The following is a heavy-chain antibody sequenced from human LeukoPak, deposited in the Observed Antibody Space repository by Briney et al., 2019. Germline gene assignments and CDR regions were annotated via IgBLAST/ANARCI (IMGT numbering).Heavy chain of an antibody. V-gene: IGHV4-4*02. D-gene: IGHD1-14*01. CDR3: ARRVRSADHRCDY. CDR2: IYHSGST. CDR1: GGSISSSNW. Sequence: SETLSLTCAVSGGSISSSNWWSWVRPPPGKGLEWIGEIYHSGSTNYNPSLKSRVTISVDTSKNQFSLQVTSVTAADTAVYYCARRVRSADHRCDYWGQGTLVTVSS. J-gene: IGHJ4*02.